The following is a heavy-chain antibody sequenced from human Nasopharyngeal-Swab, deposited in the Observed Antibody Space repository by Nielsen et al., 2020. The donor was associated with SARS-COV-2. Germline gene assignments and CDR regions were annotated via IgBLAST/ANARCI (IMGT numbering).Heavy chain of an antibody. CDR1: GFTFTNYF. CDR2: IRQDGSEK. J-gene: IGHJ2*01. D-gene: IGHD3-16*01. V-gene: IGHV3-7*01. CDR3: ARAESHSGGGGFALYFDL. Sequence: GESLKISCSVSGFTFTNYFMTWVRQAPGKGPEWVANIRQDGSEKFYVDSVKGRFIISRHNAKNTLYLQMNSLRPEDMAVYYCARAESHSGGGGFALYFDLWGRGTLVTVSS.